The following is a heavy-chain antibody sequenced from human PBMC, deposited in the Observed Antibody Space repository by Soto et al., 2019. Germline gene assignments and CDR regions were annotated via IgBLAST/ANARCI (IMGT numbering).Heavy chain of an antibody. CDR1: GYTFTTYA. CDR2: INPASGHT. CDR3: GRSVVGATGEILYNAMDV. V-gene: IGHV1-3*01. D-gene: IGHD1-26*01. J-gene: IGHJ6*02. Sequence: QVQLVQSGAEAKKPGASVKVSSKASGYTFTTYALHWVRQAPGQRPEWMGWINPASGHTKYSKRFQDRVTITRDTSASTGYMELSSLRSEDTAVYYCGRSVVGATGEILYNAMDVWGQGTTVTVSS.